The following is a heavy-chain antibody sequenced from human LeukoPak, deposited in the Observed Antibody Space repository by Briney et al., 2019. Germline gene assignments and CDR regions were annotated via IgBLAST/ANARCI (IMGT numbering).Heavy chain of an antibody. CDR2: IIPIFGTA. CDR1: GGTFSSYA. V-gene: IGHV1-69*13. Sequence: ASVKVSCKASGGTFSSYAISWVRQAPGQGLEWMGGIIPIFGTANYAQKFQGRVTITADESTSTAYMELSSLRSEDTAVYYWARGGSSVYSRFDYWGQGPLVTFSS. D-gene: IGHD3-22*01. J-gene: IGHJ4*02. CDR3: ARGGSSVYSRFDY.